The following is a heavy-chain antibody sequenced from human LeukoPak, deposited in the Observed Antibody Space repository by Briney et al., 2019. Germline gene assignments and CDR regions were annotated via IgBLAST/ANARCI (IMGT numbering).Heavy chain of an antibody. CDR2: ISHIGST. CDR3: ARDSYYGMDA. J-gene: IGHJ6*02. Sequence: SETLSLTCTVSGGSMTSYYWSWIRQPPGKGLEWIGFISHIGSTNYNSSLRSRVTFSVDTSKSQFSLNLRSVTAADTAVYYCARDSYYGMDAWGQGTTVIVSS. V-gene: IGHV4-59*01. CDR1: GGSMTSYY.